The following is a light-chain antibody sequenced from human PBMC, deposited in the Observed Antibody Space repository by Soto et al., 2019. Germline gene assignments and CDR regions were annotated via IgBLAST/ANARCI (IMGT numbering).Light chain of an antibody. CDR3: QQYGSSPT. CDR2: GAS. V-gene: IGKV3-20*01. J-gene: IGKJ5*01. Sequence: EIVLTQSPGTLSLSPGERATLSCRASERLSSVYLAWYQQRPGQPPRLLIYGASNRATGIPDRFSGSGSGTDFTLIISRLEPEDFAVYYCQQYGSSPTFGQGTRLEIK. CDR1: ERLSSVY.